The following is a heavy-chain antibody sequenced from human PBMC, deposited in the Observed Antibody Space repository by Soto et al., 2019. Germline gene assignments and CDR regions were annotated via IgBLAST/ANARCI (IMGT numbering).Heavy chain of an antibody. CDR2: IYSTGST. J-gene: IGHJ6*02. CDR1: AGSTSSSSSY. Sequence: SETLSLTSTVSAGSTSSSSSYWGWIRQPPGKGLEWIGSIYSTGSTYYNPSLKSPFPISVDTSKNQFSLKLSSVTGADTAVYYCARHENPYWGSDCYWNGMDVWGQGTTVTVSS. D-gene: IGHD2-21*02. V-gene: IGHV4-39*01. CDR3: ARHENPYWGSDCYWNGMDV.